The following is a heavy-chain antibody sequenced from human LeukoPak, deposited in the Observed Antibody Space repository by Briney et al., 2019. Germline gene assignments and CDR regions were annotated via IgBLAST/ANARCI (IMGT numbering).Heavy chain of an antibody. Sequence: SETLSLTCTVSGGSISSSSYYWGWIRQPPGKGLEWIGSIYYSGSTYYNPSLKSRVTISVDTTKNQFSLKLSSVTAADTAVYYCARQKYSSATDQKFDYWGQGTLVTVSS. CDR2: IYYSGST. CDR3: ARQKYSSATDQKFDY. D-gene: IGHD6-25*01. CDR1: GGSISSSSYY. V-gene: IGHV4-39*01. J-gene: IGHJ4*02.